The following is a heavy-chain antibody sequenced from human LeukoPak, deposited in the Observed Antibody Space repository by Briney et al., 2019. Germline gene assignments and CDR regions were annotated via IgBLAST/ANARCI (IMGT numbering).Heavy chain of an antibody. CDR2: INPDSGST. J-gene: IGHJ5*02. CDR1: GYTFTGYY. V-gene: IGHV1-2*06. D-gene: IGHD6-19*01. Sequence: ASVKVSCKASGYTFTGYYMHWVRRAPGQGLEWMGRINPDSGSTNYAQNFQGRVTMTRDTSINTAYMELTRLTSDDTAVYYCARPYSSGRSENWFGPWGQGTLVTVSS. CDR3: ARPYSSGRSENWFGP.